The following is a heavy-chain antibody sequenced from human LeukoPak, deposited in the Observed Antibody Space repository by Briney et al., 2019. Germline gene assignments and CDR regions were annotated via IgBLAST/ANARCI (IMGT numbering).Heavy chain of an antibody. J-gene: IGHJ4*02. D-gene: IGHD3-10*01. CDR2: ISAYNGNT. CDR3: ARDHYPMLRGVIGY. V-gene: IGHV1-18*01. CDR1: GYTFTSYG. Sequence: ASVKVSCKASGYTFTSYGISWVRQAPGQGLEWMGWISAYNGNTNYAQKLQGRVTMTTDTSTSTAYMELRSLRSDDTAVYYCARDHYPMLRGVIGYWGQGTLVTVSS.